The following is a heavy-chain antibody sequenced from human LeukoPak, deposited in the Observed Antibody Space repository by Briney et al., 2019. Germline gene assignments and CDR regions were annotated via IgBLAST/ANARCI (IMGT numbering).Heavy chain of an antibody. CDR3: AREDVVLVDAVRYYYYGMDV. D-gene: IGHD2-8*01. CDR2: ISPSGGST. CDR1: GYNFISYY. Sequence: GASVKVSCKASGYNFISYYMHWVRQAPGQGLEWMGIISPSGGSTSYAQKFQDRVTMTRDTSTSTVYMELSSLKSEDTAVYYCAREDVVLVDAVRYYYYGMDVRGQGTTVTVSS. V-gene: IGHV1-46*01. J-gene: IGHJ6*02.